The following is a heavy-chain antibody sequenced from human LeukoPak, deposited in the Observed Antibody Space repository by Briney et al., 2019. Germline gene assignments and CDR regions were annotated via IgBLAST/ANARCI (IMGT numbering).Heavy chain of an antibody. CDR3: AKSYRDFSYYFYGMDV. D-gene: IGHD3-3*01. Sequence: GRSLRLSCAASGFTFDDYAMHWVRQAPGKGLEWVATISYDGSSKYFADSVKGRFTISRDNSKNTMYLQMNSLRPDDTAVYYCAKSYRDFSYYFYGMDVWGHGTTVTVSS. J-gene: IGHJ6*02. V-gene: IGHV3-30*18. CDR2: ISYDGSSK. CDR1: GFTFDDYA.